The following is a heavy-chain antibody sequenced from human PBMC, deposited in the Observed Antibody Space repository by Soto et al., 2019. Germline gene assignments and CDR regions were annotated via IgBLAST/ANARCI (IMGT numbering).Heavy chain of an antibody. Sequence: SETLSLTCTVSGGSISSYYWSWIRQPPGKGLEWIGYIYYSGSTNYNPSLKSRVTISVDTSKNQFSLKLSSVTAADTAVYYCARNYDIYARGFHYFDYWGQGTLVTVSS. J-gene: IGHJ4*02. CDR1: GGSISSYY. D-gene: IGHD3-9*01. CDR3: ARNYDIYARGFHYFDY. V-gene: IGHV4-59*01. CDR2: IYYSGST.